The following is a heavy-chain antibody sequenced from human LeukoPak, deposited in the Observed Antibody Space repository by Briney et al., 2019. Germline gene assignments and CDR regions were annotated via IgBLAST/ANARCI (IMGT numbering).Heavy chain of an antibody. CDR1: GGSISSYY. Sequence: SETLSLTCTVSGGSISSYYWSWIRQPAGKGLEWIGRIYTSGSTNYNPSLKSRVTMSVDTSKNQFSLKLSSVTAADTAVYYCARGFRGYNYGYNWFDPWGQGTLVTVSS. J-gene: IGHJ5*02. CDR3: ARGFRGYNYGYNWFDP. D-gene: IGHD5-18*01. V-gene: IGHV4-4*07. CDR2: IYTSGST.